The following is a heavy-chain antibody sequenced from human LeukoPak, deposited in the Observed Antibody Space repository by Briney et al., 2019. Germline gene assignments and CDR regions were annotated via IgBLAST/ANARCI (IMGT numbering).Heavy chain of an antibody. D-gene: IGHD6-13*01. CDR3: ARAYSSSWSPWNSDAFDI. V-gene: IGHV4-4*07. Sequence: SEXLSLXXXVSGGSISSYYWSWIRQPAGKGLEWIGRIYTSGSTNYNPSLKSRVTMSVDTSKNQFSLKLSSVTAADTAVYYCARAYSSSWSPWNSDAFDIWGQGTMVTVSS. CDR1: GGSISSYY. CDR2: IYTSGST. J-gene: IGHJ3*02.